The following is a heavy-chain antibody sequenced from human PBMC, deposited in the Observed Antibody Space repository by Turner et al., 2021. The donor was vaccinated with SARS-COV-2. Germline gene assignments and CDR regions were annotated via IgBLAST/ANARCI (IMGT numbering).Heavy chain of an antibody. D-gene: IGHD3-3*01. CDR2: IYYSGST. V-gene: IGHV4-39*01. J-gene: IGHJ4*02. Sequence: QLQLQDSGPGQAKPSETLSITCTVSGGSISSSSYYLGWFRQPPGQGLEWIGSIYYSGSTYYNPSLKHRVTISVDTSKNQFSLKLSSVTASDTAVYYCARRRFMSGYSFDSWGQGTLVTVSS. CDR1: GGSISSSSYY. CDR3: ARRRFMSGYSFDS.